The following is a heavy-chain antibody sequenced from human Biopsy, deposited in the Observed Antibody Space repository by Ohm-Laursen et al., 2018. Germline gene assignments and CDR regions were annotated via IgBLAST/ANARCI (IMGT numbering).Heavy chain of an antibody. V-gene: IGHV1-46*01. Sequence: SVKVSCKASGYTFTTYYIHWVRQAPGQGLEWMGIINPGGNSTAYTQNFQRRVTMTWDTSTTTVYMELSSLRSEDTAVYYCVLASFDYWGQGTLVTVPS. CDR2: INPGGNST. J-gene: IGHJ4*02. CDR1: GYTFTTYY. CDR3: VLASFDY.